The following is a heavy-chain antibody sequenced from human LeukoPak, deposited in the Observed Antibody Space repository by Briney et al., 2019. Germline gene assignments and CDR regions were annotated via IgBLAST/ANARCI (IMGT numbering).Heavy chain of an antibody. CDR3: ARSHYSRAYYFDY. CDR2: IYYSGST. D-gene: IGHD4-11*01. CDR1: GGSISSYY. J-gene: IGHJ4*02. V-gene: IGHV4-59*01. Sequence: PSETLSLTCTVSGGSISSYYWSWIRQPPGKGLEWIGYIYYSGSTNYNPSLKSRVTISVDTSKNQFSLKLSSVTAADTAVYYCARSHYSRAYYFDYWGQGTLVTVSS.